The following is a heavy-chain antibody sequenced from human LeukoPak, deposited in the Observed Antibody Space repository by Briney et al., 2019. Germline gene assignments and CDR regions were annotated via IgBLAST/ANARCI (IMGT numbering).Heavy chain of an antibody. J-gene: IGHJ4*02. V-gene: IGHV4-34*01. CDR3: ARSLRMEYCSSTSCPYYFDY. CDR1: GGSFSGYY. CDR2: INHSGST. Sequence: SETLSLTCAVYGGSFSGYYWSWIRQPPGKGLEWIGEINHSGSTNYIPSLKSRVTISADTSKNQFSLKLSSVTAADTAVYYCARSLRMEYCSSTSCPYYFDYWGQGTLVTVPS. D-gene: IGHD2-2*01.